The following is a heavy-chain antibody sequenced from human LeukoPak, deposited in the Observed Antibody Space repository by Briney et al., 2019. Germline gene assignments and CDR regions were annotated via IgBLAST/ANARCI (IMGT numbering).Heavy chain of an antibody. V-gene: IGHV3-23*01. J-gene: IGHJ4*02. CDR2: ISVSGADT. CDR1: GFTFTNYV. Sequence: PGGSLRLSCAASGFTFTNYVMTWVRQAPGKGLEWLSGISVSGADTYYADSVKGRFTTSRDNSKNTVSLRLNSLRAEDSAIYYCASRKEYSTSSVFYWDQGTLVTVSS. CDR3: ASRKEYSTSSVFY. D-gene: IGHD6-6*01.